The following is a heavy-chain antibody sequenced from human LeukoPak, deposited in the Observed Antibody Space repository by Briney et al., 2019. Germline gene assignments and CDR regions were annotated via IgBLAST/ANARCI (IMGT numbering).Heavy chain of an antibody. CDR2: IYHIGGT. D-gene: IGHD6-19*01. Sequence: SETLSLTCTVSGGSISSSNDYWDWVRQPPGKGLEWIGTIYHIGGTHYNPSLKSRATMSVDTSKNQFSLKLSSVTAADTAVYYCARQAEAMDVWGQGTTVTVSS. V-gene: IGHV4-39*01. CDR1: GGSISSSNDY. J-gene: IGHJ6*02. CDR3: ARQAEAMDV.